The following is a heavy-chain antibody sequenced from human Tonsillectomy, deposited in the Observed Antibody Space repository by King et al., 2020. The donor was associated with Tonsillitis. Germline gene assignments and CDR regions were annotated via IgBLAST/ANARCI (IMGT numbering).Heavy chain of an antibody. CDR2: INPNSGGT. J-gene: IGHJ4*02. Sequence: QLVQSVAEVKKPGASVKVSCKASGYTFTGYYMHWVRQAPGQGLEWMGWINPNSGGTNYAQKFQGRVTMTRDTSISTAYMELSRLRSDDTAVYYCARDLFTGVYYFDYWGQGTLVTVSS. V-gene: IGHV1-2*02. CDR3: ARDLFTGVYYFDY. D-gene: IGHD3-10*01. CDR1: GYTFTGYY.